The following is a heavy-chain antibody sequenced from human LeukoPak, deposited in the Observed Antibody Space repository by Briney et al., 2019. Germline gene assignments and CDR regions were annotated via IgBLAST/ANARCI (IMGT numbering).Heavy chain of an antibody. CDR3: ARDQSITTFGAFDI. Sequence: GGSLRLSCAASGFTFSDNYMNWIRQAPGKGLEWVSYISSDTTYTDYAGSVKGRFTISRDNAKKLLYLQMNSLRAEDTAIYYCARDQSITTFGAFDIWGQGTMVTVSS. D-gene: IGHD3-10*02. CDR1: GFTFSDNY. V-gene: IGHV3-11*06. J-gene: IGHJ3*02. CDR2: ISSDTTYT.